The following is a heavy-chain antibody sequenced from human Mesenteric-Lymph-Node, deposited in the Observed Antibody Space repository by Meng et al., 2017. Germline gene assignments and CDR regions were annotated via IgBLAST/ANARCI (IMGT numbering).Heavy chain of an antibody. CDR1: GFTFGSYT. V-gene: IGHV3-23*01. Sequence: EGWVLESGGGLGQPGGCLRLSCAASGFTFGSYTLTWVRQAPGKGLEWVSTISGSGASTYSADSVKGRFTISRDNSKNTLYLQMNSLRVEDTALYYCAKDLVGATSWGQGTLVTVSS. J-gene: IGHJ5*02. CDR3: AKDLVGATS. CDR2: ISGSGAST. D-gene: IGHD1-26*01.